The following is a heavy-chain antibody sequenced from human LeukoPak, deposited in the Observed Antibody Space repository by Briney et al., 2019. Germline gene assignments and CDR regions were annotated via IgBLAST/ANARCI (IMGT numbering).Heavy chain of an antibody. CDR2: IRTKTSDYTA. CDR1: GFTFSDHY. CDR3: PRDLRGWGAAFDV. Sequence: PGGSLRLSCAASGFTFSDHYMDWVRQAPGKGLEWLGRIRTKTSDYTAEYAAAVKGRFTISRDDSKNSLYLQINSLDTEDTAVYYCPRDLRGWGAAFDVWGQGTKVTVSS. V-gene: IGHV3-72*01. J-gene: IGHJ3*01. D-gene: IGHD6-19*01.